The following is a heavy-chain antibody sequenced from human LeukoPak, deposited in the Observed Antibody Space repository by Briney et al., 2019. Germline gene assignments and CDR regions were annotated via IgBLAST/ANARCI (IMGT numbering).Heavy chain of an antibody. CDR1: GGSVSSYY. D-gene: IGHD6-13*01. CDR3: ARDRSSTWFLDY. J-gene: IGHJ4*02. Sequence: SDTLSLTCTVSGGSVSSYYWSWIRQPAGKGLEWIGRTYTSGSTNYNPSLKSRVTISVDKSKNQFSLKLTSVTAADTAVYYCARDRSSTWFLDYWGQGILVTVSS. CDR2: TYTSGST. V-gene: IGHV4-4*07.